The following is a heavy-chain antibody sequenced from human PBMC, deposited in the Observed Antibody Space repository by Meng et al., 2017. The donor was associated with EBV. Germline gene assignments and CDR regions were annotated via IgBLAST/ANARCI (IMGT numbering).Heavy chain of an antibody. CDR3: ARGRGVYCSGGSCYPGWFDP. CDR2: MNPNSGNT. D-gene: IGHD2-15*01. Sequence: AAEKQAGAPVKVSCKASRDSFTSYDIIWVRQATGQGLEWIGWMNPNSGNTGYAQKFQGRVTMTRNTSISTAYMELSSLRSEDTAVYYCARGRGVYCSGGSCYPGWFDPWGQGTLVTVSS. V-gene: IGHV1-8*01. J-gene: IGHJ5*02. CDR1: RDSFTSYD.